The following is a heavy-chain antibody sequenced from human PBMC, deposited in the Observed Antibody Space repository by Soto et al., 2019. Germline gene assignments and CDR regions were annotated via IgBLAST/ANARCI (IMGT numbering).Heavy chain of an antibody. Sequence: QVQLVESGGGVVQPGKSLRLSCAASGFTFSTYGIHWVRQAPGKGLEWVALISYDGGSKYYGDSVKGRFIISRDNSHNTVSLQMNSLIADDTAVYFCAKEQLAMTVVVADYFDSGGQGTLVTFSS. CDR3: AKEQLAMTVVVADYFDS. CDR1: GFTFSTYG. CDR2: ISYDGGSK. D-gene: IGHD3-22*01. J-gene: IGHJ4*02. V-gene: IGHV3-30*18.